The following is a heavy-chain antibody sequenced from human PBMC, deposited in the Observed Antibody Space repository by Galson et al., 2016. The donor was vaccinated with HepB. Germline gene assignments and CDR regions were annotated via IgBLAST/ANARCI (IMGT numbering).Heavy chain of an antibody. Sequence: SVKVSCKASGYTFNTYDISWVRQAPGQGLEWMGIISTYKGNTNYAQDFQGRVTVTTDTSTSTAYMELRSLRSDDTAVYYCARVPSEYCRGTSCLFDTWGQGTRVNVSS. J-gene: IGHJ5*02. CDR2: ISTYKGNT. D-gene: IGHD2-2*01. CDR1: GYTFNTYD. V-gene: IGHV1-18*01. CDR3: ARVPSEYCRGTSCLFDT.